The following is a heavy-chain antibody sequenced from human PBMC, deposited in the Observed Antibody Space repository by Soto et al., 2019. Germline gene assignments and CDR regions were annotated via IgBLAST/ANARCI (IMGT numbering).Heavy chain of an antibody. J-gene: IGHJ6*02. CDR2: IYPGDSDT. V-gene: IGHV5-51*01. CDR3: AGGGVRGVITRTRDYYGMDV. CDR1: GYSFTSYW. Sequence: LGESLKISCKGSGYSFTSYWIGWVRQMPWKGLEWMGIIYPGDSDTRYSPSSQGQVTISADKSISTAYLQWSSLKASDTAMYYCAGGGVRGVITRTRDYYGMDVWGQGTTVTVSS. D-gene: IGHD3-10*01.